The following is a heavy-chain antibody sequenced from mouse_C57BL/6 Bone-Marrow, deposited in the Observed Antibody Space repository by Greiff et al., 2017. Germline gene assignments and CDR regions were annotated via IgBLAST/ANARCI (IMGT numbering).Heavy chain of an antibody. J-gene: IGHJ2*01. CDR1: GFSLTSYG. CDR2: IWSGGST. CDR3: ASLLGGY. V-gene: IGHV2-2*01. D-gene: IGHD2-1*01. Sequence: VMLVESGPGLVQPSQSLSITCPVSGFSLTSYGVHWVRQSPGKGLEWLGVIWSGGSTDYNAAFISRLSISKDNSKSQVFFKMNSLQADDTAIYYCASLLGGYWGQGTTLTVSS.